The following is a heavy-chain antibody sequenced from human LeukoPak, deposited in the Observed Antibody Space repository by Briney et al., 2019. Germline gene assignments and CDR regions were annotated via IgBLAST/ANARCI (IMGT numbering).Heavy chain of an antibody. CDR1: GFTFSSYG. V-gene: IGHV3-33*01. J-gene: IGHJ3*02. CDR3: ARDLDGYSSSWYARDDAFDS. CDR2: IWYDGSNK. Sequence: GGSLRLSCAASGFTFSSYGMHWVRQAPGKGLEWVAVIWYDGSNKYYADSVKGRFTISRDNSKNTLYLQMNSLRAEDTAVYYCARDLDGYSSSWYARDDAFDSWGQGTMATVSS. D-gene: IGHD6-13*01.